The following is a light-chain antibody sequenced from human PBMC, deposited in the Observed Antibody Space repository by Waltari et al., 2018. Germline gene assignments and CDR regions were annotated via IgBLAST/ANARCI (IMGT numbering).Light chain of an antibody. V-gene: IGKV1-39*01. CDR1: QTLGNS. CDR3: HQSYGSTVT. J-gene: IGKJ4*01. CDR2: AAS. Sequence: DIQLTQSPSSLSASVGDRVIITCRASQTLGNSLNWYQVKPGKTPQLLVYAASHLQSGVPSRFSGSGSGTDFTLTVTSLEADDFAAYYCHQSYGSTVTFGGGT.